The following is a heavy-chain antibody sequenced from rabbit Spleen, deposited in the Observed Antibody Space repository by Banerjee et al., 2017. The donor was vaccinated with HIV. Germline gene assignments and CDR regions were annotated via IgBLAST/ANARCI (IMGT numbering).Heavy chain of an antibody. V-gene: IGHV1S21*01. J-gene: IGHJ4*01. CDR3: VRDQAGDADYGPYYLNL. Sequence: EQLVESGGGLVQPGGSLKLSCKASGFDFSSYGVSWVRQAPGKGLEWIACIDTGSRDFTYYASWVNGRFTISKTSSTVDLKMTSLTAADTATYFCVRDQAGDADYGPYYLNLWGQGTLVTVS. CDR1: GFDFSSYG. CDR2: IDTGSRDFT. D-gene: IGHD2-1*01.